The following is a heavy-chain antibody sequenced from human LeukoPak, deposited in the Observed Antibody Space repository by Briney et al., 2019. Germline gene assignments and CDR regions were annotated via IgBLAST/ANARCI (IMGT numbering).Heavy chain of an antibody. V-gene: IGHV3-21*01. CDR3: ARDPLRYLRVGHYDY. J-gene: IGHJ4*02. CDR1: GFTFSTSA. D-gene: IGHD3-9*01. Sequence: GGSLRLSCAASGFTFSTSAMNWVRQVPGMGLEWVSSIDYDSSHIYYAASVRGRFTISTDNARNSVYLQMNSLRVEDTAVYYCARDPLRYLRVGHYDYWGQGTLVAVSS. CDR2: IDYDSSHI.